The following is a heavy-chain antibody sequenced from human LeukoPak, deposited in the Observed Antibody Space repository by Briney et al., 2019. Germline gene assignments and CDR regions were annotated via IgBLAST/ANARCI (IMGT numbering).Heavy chain of an antibody. CDR3: AKLTMVRGDPQDY. D-gene: IGHD3-10*01. CDR2: IYYSGST. J-gene: IGHJ4*02. V-gene: IGHV4-59*01. CDR1: GVSISSYY. Sequence: SPSETLSLACTVSGVSISSYYWSWIRQPPGEGLEWIGYIYYSGSTNYNPSLKSRVTISVDTSKNQFSLKLSSVNAADTAVYYCAKLTMVRGDPQDYWGQGTLVTVSS.